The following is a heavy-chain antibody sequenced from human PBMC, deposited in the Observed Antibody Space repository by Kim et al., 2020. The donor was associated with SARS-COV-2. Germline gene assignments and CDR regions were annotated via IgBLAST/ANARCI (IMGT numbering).Heavy chain of an antibody. Sequence: NPSRKSRVTISGDTSKNQFSLKMSCVTAADTAVYYCAREVYYDLWSGYYPWGQGTLVTVSP. CDR3: AREVYYDLWSGYYP. D-gene: IGHD3-3*01. V-gene: IGHV4-59*01. J-gene: IGHJ4*02.